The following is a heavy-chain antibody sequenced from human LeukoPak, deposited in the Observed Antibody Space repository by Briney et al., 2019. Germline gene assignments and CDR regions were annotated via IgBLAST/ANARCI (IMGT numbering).Heavy chain of an antibody. Sequence: GGSLRLSCAASGFIFSNFGMNWVRQTPRKGLEWVANIKKDGTEKNHADSVKGRFTISRDNAKNSLYLQMNGLRAEDTAVYYCARARSGGYVWVCMDVWGQGTTVTVSS. V-gene: IGHV3-7*01. D-gene: IGHD3-16*01. CDR3: ARARSGGYVWVCMDV. J-gene: IGHJ6*02. CDR2: IKKDGTEK. CDR1: GFIFSNFG.